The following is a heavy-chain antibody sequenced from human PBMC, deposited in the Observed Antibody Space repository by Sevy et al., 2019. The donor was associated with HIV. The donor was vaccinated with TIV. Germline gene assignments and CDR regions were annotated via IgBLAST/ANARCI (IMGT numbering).Heavy chain of an antibody. V-gene: IGHV2-5*02. CDR1: GFSLSTSGVG. Sequence: SGPTLVKPTQTLTLTCTFSGFSLSTSGVGVGWIRQPPGKALEWLTLIYWDDDKRYSPSLKSGLTITKDNSKSQVVLTMTNMDPVDTATYFCARFNYGDYTAYFDFWGQGTLVTVSS. D-gene: IGHD4-17*01. CDR2: IYWDDDK. CDR3: ARFNYGDYTAYFDF. J-gene: IGHJ4*02.